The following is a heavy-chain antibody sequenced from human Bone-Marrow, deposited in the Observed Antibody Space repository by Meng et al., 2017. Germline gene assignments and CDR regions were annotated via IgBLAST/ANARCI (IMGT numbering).Heavy chain of an antibody. V-gene: IGHV3-30*04. D-gene: IGHD3-22*01. J-gene: IGHJ4*02. CDR3: ARTYYFDSTGYSSPFDY. CDR1: GFTLSRYA. Sequence: GESLKISCAASGFTLSRYAMHWVRQAPGKGLEWVAIISDDGTKKDYADSVRGRFTISRDNSKNTLFLQMNSLRADDTAMYYCARTYYFDSTGYSSPFDYWGQGTLVTVS. CDR2: ISDDGTKK.